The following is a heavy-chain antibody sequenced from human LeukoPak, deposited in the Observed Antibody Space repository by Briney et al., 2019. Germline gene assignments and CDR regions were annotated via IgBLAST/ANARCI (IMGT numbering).Heavy chain of an antibody. V-gene: IGHV3-23*01. D-gene: IGHD6-19*01. CDR1: GFTFSSYG. CDR3: ARTSGWYYSLPLFDY. CDR2: ISGSGGST. J-gene: IGHJ4*02. Sequence: GGTLRLSCAASGFTFSSYGMSWVRQAPGKGLEWVSAISGSGGSTYYADSVKGRFTISRDNSKNTLYLQMNSLRAEDTAVYYCARTSGWYYSLPLFDYWGQGTLVTVSS.